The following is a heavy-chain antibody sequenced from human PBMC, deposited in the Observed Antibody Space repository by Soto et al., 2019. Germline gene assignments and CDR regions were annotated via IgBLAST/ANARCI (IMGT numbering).Heavy chain of an antibody. Sequence: EVHLVESGGGLVQPGGSLRLSCAASGFTFSSYEMNWVRQAPGMGLEWLSYIDTSGTAIYYADSVKGRFTISRDNAENSLYLQMNSLRVEDTAVYYRARVWSDYSGFDYWGQGTLLTVSS. CDR1: GFTFSSYE. CDR3: ARVWSDYSGFDY. D-gene: IGHD3-3*01. J-gene: IGHJ4*02. V-gene: IGHV3-48*03. CDR2: IDTSGTAI.